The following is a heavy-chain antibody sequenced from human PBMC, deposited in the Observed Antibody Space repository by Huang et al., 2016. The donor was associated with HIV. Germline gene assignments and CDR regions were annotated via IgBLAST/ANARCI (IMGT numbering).Heavy chain of an antibody. V-gene: IGHV3-30-3*01. CDR1: GFTFSKFA. CDR2: ISYDGSVK. Sequence: QVLLVESGGGVVQPGRSLRVSCAASGFTFSKFALNWVRQAPGKGLELVAVISYDGSVKDYADSVKGRFTISRDNSKRQLYLQMNSLRVDDTALYYCARNSENYMDVWGKGTTVTVS. J-gene: IGHJ6*03. D-gene: IGHD1-26*01. CDR3: ARNSENYMDV.